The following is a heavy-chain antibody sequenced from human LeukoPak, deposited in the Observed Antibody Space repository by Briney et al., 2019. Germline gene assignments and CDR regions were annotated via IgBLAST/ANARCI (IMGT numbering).Heavy chain of an antibody. CDR3: ARAVRGVRDYYYYGMDV. V-gene: IGHV1-69*06. J-gene: IGHJ6*04. D-gene: IGHD3-10*01. Sequence: EASVKVSCKASGGTFSSYAISWVRQAPRQGLEWMGGIIPIFGTANYAQKFQGRVTITADKSTSTAYMELSSLRSEDTAVYYCARAVRGVRDYYYYGMDVWGKGTTVTVSS. CDR1: GGTFSSYA. CDR2: IIPIFGTA.